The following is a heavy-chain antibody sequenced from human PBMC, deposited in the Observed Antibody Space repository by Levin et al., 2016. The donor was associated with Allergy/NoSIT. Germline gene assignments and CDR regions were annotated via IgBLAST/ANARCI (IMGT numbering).Heavy chain of an antibody. J-gene: IGHJ6*02. D-gene: IGHD6-19*01. CDR3: ARDRGIEVAGIGVYYSGMDV. CDR2: IYHSGST. Sequence: RQAPGKGLEWIGYIYHSGSTYYNPSLKSRVTISVDRSKNQFSLKLSSVTAADTAVYYCARDRGIEVAGIGVYYSGMDVWGQGTTVTVSS. V-gene: IGHV4-30-2*01.